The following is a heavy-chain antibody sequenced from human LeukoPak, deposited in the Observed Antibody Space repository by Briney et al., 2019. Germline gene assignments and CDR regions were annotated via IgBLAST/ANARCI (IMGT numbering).Heavy chain of an antibody. CDR1: GYSISSDYY. V-gene: IGHV4-38-2*02. D-gene: IGHD6-19*01. CDR3: AREGAVAYENAFDI. J-gene: IGHJ3*02. Sequence: SETLSLTCSVSGYSISSDYYWGWIRRPPGKGLEWIGTTYHSGTSYYNPSLKSRVTVSVDTSKNQFSLKLSSVTAADTAVYYCAREGAVAYENAFDIWGQGTMVTVSS. CDR2: TYHSGTS.